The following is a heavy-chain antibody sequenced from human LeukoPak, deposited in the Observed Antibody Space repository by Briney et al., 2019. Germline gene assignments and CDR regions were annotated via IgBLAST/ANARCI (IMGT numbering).Heavy chain of an antibody. J-gene: IGHJ4*02. V-gene: IGHV3-48*03. D-gene: IGHD4-17*01. CDR2: IGSSGSTI. CDR1: GCTFSRYE. CDR3: ARGATVTRYDY. Sequence: GGSLRLSCAASGCTFSRYEMNWVRQAPGKGLEWVSYIGSSGSTIFYADSMKGRFTISSDNAKNSLNLQMNSLRAEDTAVYYCARGATVTRYDYWGQGTLVTVSS.